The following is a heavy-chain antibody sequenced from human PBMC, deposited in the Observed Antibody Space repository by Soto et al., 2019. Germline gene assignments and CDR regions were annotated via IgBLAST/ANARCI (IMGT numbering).Heavy chain of an antibody. CDR2: IYYSGST. J-gene: IGHJ4*02. V-gene: IGHV4-31*03. CDR1: GGSISSGGYY. D-gene: IGHD4-17*01. Sequence: SETLSLTCTVSGGSISSGGYYWSWIRQHPGKGLEWIGYIYYSGSTYYNPSLKSRVTISVDTSKNQFSLKLSSVTAADTAVYYCARSTTVVMKNEVYFDYWGQGTLVTVSS. CDR3: ARSTTVVMKNEVYFDY.